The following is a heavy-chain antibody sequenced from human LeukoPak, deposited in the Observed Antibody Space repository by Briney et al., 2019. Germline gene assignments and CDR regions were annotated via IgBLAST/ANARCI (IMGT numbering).Heavy chain of an antibody. V-gene: IGHV3-11*04. CDR2: ITSNGKSV. CDR1: GGSFSGYY. J-gene: IGHJ4*02. D-gene: IGHD3-3*01. Sequence: LSPTCAVYGGSFSGYYWSWIRQAPGKGLEWVSYITSNGKSVYYAASVKGRFTISRDNAKNSLYLQVNSLTAEDTAVYYCARAGVDTSGYYYQGFDYWGQGTLVTVSS. CDR3: ARAGVDTSGYYYQGFDY.